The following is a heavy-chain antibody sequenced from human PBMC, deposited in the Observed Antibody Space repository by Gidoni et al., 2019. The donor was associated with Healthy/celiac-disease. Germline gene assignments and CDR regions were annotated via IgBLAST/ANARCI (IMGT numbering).Heavy chain of an antibody. CDR2: ISGSGGST. V-gene: IGHV3-23*01. D-gene: IGHD6-13*01. J-gene: IGHJ3*02. Sequence: EVQLLESGGGLVQPGGSLRLSCAASGLTFSSYAMSWVRQAPGKGLEWVSAISGSGGSTYYADSVKGRFTISRDNSKNTLYLQMNSLRAEDTAVYYCAKESPEYSSSWYPHDAFDIWGQGTMVTVSS. CDR3: AKESPEYSSSWYPHDAFDI. CDR1: GLTFSSYA.